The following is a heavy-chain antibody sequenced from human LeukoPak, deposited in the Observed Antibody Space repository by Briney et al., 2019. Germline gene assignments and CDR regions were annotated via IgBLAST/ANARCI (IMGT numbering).Heavy chain of an antibody. D-gene: IGHD6-19*01. J-gene: IGHJ5*02. CDR1: GGSISSSSYY. CDR3: ARDPGSGWPNWFDP. CDR2: IYHSGST. Sequence: SETLSLTCTVSGGSISSSSYYWGWIRQPPGKGLEWIGSIYHSGSTNYNPSLKSRVTISVDKSKNQFSLKLSSVTAADTAVYYCARDPGSGWPNWFDPWGQGTLVTVSS. V-gene: IGHV4-39*07.